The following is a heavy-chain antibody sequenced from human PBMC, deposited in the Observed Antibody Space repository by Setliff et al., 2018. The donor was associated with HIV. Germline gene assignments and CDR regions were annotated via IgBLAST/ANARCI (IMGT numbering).Heavy chain of an antibody. V-gene: IGHV7-4-1*02. CDR2: INTHTGSP. J-gene: IGHJ4*02. Sequence: ASVKVSCKASGYTFINYAMKWVRQAPGQGLEWMGWINTHTGSPTYAQALTGRFVFSLDTSVSTAYLQISSLKPEDTGVYYCARVRNWSDYWGQGTLVTVSS. CDR1: GYTFINYA. CDR3: ARVRNWSDY.